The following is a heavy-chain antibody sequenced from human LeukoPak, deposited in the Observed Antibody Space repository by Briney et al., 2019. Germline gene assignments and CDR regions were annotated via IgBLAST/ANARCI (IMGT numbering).Heavy chain of an antibody. D-gene: IGHD6-19*01. J-gene: IGHJ4*02. CDR2: IYSGGST. Sequence: SGGSLRLSCAASGFTVSSNYMSWVRQAPGKGLEWVSVIYSGGSTYYADSVKGRFTISRDNSKNTLYLQMNSLRAEDTAVYYCARDLAAVAGSYYDYWGQGTLVTVSS. CDR1: GFTVSSNY. V-gene: IGHV3-66*01. CDR3: ARDLAAVAGSYYDY.